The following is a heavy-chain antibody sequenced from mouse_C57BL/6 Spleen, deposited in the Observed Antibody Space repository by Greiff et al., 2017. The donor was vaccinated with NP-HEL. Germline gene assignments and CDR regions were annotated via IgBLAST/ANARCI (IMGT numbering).Heavy chain of an antibody. D-gene: IGHD2-5*01. CDR1: GYAFSSSW. Sequence: VQLQQSGASVKISCNASGYAFSSSWMNWVKQRPGKGLEWIGQIYPGDGDTNYNGKFKGKATLTEDKSSSTAYMQLSSLTSEDSAVYFCARSFYYSNSYYAMDYWGQGTSVTVSS. V-gene: IGHV1-80*01. CDR2: IYPGDGDT. CDR3: ARSFYYSNSYYAMDY. J-gene: IGHJ4*01.